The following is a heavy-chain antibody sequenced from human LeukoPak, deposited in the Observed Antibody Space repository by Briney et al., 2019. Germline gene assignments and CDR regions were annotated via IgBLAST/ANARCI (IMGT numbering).Heavy chain of an antibody. CDR2: ISSSSSYI. CDR3: ARNSNYYYGMDV. V-gene: IGHV3-21*01. J-gene: IGHJ6*02. CDR1: GFTFSSYS. Sequence: GGSLRLSCAASGFTFSSYSMNWVRQAPGKGLEWVSSISSSSSYIYYADSVKGRFTISRDNAKNSLYLQMNSLRAEDTAVYYCARNSNYYYGMDVWGQGTTVTVSS. D-gene: IGHD6-13*01.